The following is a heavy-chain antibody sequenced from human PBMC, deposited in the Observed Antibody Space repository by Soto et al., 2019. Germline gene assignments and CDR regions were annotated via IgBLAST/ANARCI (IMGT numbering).Heavy chain of an antibody. V-gene: IGHV1-8*01. CDR3: ARGREWSSGLYYYYMDV. Sequence: GASVKVSCKASGYTFTSYDINWVRQATGQGLEWMGWMNPNSGNTGYAQKFQGRVTMTRNTSISTAYMELSSLRSEDTAVYYCARGREWSSGLYYYYMDVWGKGTTVTVSS. D-gene: IGHD1-26*01. J-gene: IGHJ6*03. CDR1: GYTFTSYD. CDR2: MNPNSGNT.